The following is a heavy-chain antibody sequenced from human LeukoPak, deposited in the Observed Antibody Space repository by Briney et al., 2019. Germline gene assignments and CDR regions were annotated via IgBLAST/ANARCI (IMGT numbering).Heavy chain of an antibody. Sequence: GGSLRLSCAASGFTFSSYWMHWVRRAPGKGLVWVSRINSDGSGTTYADSVKGRFTISRDNAKNTLYLQMNSLRAEDTAVYYCARDTDTVTTILDYWGQGTLVTVSS. D-gene: IGHD4-17*01. J-gene: IGHJ4*02. V-gene: IGHV3-74*01. CDR1: GFTFSSYW. CDR3: ARDTDTVTTILDY. CDR2: INSDGSGT.